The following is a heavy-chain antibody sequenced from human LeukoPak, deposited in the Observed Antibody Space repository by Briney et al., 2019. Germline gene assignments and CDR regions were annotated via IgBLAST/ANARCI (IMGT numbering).Heavy chain of an antibody. D-gene: IGHD1-26*01. J-gene: IGHJ4*02. CDR2: ISYNSDTT. Sequence: GSLRLSCAASGFTFSTYAMNWVRQTPEKGLEWVSYISYNSDTTHYADSVKGRFTISRDNAKNSLYLQINSLRAEDTAVYYCATYSGSYYSYFDYWGQGTLVTVSS. CDR3: ATYSGSYYSYFDY. V-gene: IGHV3-48*04. CDR1: GFTFSTYA.